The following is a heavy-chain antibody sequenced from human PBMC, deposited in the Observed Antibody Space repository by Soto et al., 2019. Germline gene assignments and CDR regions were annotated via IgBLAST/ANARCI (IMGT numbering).Heavy chain of an antibody. V-gene: IGHV4-34*01. CDR2: INHSGST. J-gene: IGHJ4*02. CDR3: ARGRRNIVATIRKGSFDY. Sequence: SETLSLTCAVYGGSFSGYYWSWIRQPPGKGLEWIGEINHSGSTNYNPSLKSRVTISVDTSKNQFSLKLSSVTAADTAVYYCARGRRNIVATIRKGSFDYWGQGTLVTVSS. CDR1: GGSFSGYY. D-gene: IGHD5-12*01.